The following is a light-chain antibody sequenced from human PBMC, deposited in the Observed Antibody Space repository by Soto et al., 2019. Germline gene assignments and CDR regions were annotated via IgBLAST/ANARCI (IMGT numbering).Light chain of an antibody. Sequence: QSVLTQPPSASGTPGQRVTISWSGSSSNIGSNYVYWYQQLPGTAPKLLIYTNDQRPSGVPDRFSGSKSGTSASLAISGLRSEDEADYYCAAWDDSLRGWVFGGGTKLTVL. V-gene: IGLV1-47*02. CDR1: SSNIGSNY. J-gene: IGLJ3*02. CDR3: AAWDDSLRGWV. CDR2: TND.